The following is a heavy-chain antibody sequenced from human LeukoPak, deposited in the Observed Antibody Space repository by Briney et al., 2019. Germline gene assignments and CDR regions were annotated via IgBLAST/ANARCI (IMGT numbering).Heavy chain of an antibody. CDR1: GFTYSVSW. CDR2: VKEDGSEK. D-gene: IGHD2-21*01. V-gene: IGHV3-7*01. CDR3: ARGLGGADY. Sequence: GGSLRLPCEASGFTYSVSWMTWVRQAPGKGLEWVASVKEDGSEKYYVDSVKGRFTISRDNARNSLYLQMNSLRAEDTAVYYCARGLGGADYWGQGTLVTVSS. J-gene: IGHJ4*02.